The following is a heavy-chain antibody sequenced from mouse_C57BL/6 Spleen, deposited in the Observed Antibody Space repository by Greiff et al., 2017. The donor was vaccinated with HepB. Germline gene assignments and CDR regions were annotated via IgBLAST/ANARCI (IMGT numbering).Heavy chain of an antibody. CDR2: INYDGSST. CDR1: GFTFSDYY. J-gene: IGHJ2*01. CDR3: ARRGIYDGY. D-gene: IGHD2-12*01. Sequence: EVQLVESEGGLVQPGSSMKLSCTASGFTFSDYYMAWVRQVPEKGLEWVANINYDGSSTYYLDSLKSRFIISRDNAKNILYLQMSSLKSEDTATYYCARRGIYDGYWGQGTTLTVSS. V-gene: IGHV5-16*01.